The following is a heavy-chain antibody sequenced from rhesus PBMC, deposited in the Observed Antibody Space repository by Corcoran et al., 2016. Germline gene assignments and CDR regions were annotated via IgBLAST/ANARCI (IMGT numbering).Heavy chain of an antibody. J-gene: IGHJ2*01. V-gene: IGHV1-198*02. D-gene: IGHD1-38*01. CDR2: LIPLVGIT. CDR1: GFTFGSYA. Sequence: QVQLVQSGAEVKKPGASVKVSCKASGFTFGSYAINWVRQAPGQGLEWMGVLIPLVGITNYAEKSQGRVTTTADTSTSTAYMELSSLISEDTAVYYCARGLATYWYFDLWGPGTTITISS. CDR3: ARGLATYWYFDL.